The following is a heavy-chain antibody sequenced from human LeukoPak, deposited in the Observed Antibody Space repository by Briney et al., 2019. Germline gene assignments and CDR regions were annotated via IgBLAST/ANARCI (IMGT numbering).Heavy chain of an antibody. J-gene: IGHJ4*02. CDR1: GFTFSSYS. V-gene: IGHV3-21*01. CDR3: VHSGSYFSGDY. CDR2: ISSSSSYI. D-gene: IGHD1-26*01. Sequence: GGSLRLSCAASGFTFSSYSINWVRQAPAKGLEWVASISSSSSYIYYADSVKGRFTISRDNAKNSLYLQMNSLRAEDTAVYYCVHSGSYFSGDYGGQGTLVTVSS.